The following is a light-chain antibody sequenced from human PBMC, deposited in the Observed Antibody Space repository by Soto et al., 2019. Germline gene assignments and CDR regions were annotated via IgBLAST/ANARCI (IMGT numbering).Light chain of an antibody. Sequence: EIVLTQSPGTLSLSPGEGATLSCMASQSVSSSYIAWYQQRPGRTPSLVIYGASTRATGIPDRFSGSGSGTHFTLTISRLEPGDFSVYYCQHFGGTTFTFGQVKRMEIK. CDR1: QSVSSSY. J-gene: IGKJ5*01. CDR2: GAS. V-gene: IGKV3-20*01. CDR3: QHFGGTTFT.